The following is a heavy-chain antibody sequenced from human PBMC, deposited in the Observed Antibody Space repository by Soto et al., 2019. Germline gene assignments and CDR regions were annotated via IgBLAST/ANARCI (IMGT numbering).Heavy chain of an antibody. Sequence: TSETLSLTFTVSGGSISSGGYYWSWIRQHPGKGLEWIGYIYYSGNTYYNLSLKSRLTISVDTSKNQFALKLSSVTAADTAVYYCARAYRTAYYYDSSGYYSFKWFDPWGQGTLVTVSS. CDR3: ARAYRTAYYYDSSGYYSFKWFDP. J-gene: IGHJ5*02. V-gene: IGHV4-31*03. CDR1: GGSISSGGYY. CDR2: IYYSGNT. D-gene: IGHD3-22*01.